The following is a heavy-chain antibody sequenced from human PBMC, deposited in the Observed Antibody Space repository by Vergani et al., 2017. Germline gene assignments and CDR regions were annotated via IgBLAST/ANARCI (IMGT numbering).Heavy chain of an antibody. Sequence: QLHLQESGPGLVKPSETLSLTSTVSGGSITSSSYYWGWIRQPPGKGLEWIGNIYHSGGAYYNPSLKGRVTISVDTSKNQFYLEVTSVTAADTAIYFCARTESFILRYFHWALWGQGTLVTVSS. D-gene: IGHD3-9*01. CDR3: ARTESFILRYFHWAL. CDR1: GGSITSSSYY. CDR2: IYHSGGA. J-gene: IGHJ4*02. V-gene: IGHV4-39*01.